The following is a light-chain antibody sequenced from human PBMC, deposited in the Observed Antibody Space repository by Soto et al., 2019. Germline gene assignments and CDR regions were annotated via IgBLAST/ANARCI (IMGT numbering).Light chain of an antibody. Sequence: IVLTQSPGTLSLSPGDRATLSCRASHSMSNSNLAWYQHKPGQAPRLLIYGASNRATGIPDRFSGSGSGTDFILTITRLEPDDSAVYYCQQHGISHITFGQGTRLEIK. V-gene: IGKV3-20*01. J-gene: IGKJ5*01. CDR2: GAS. CDR3: QQHGISHIT. CDR1: HSMSNSN.